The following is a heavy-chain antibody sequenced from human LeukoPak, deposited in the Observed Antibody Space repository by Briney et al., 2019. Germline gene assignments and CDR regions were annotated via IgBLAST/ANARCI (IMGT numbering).Heavy chain of an antibody. CDR2: IYYSGST. J-gene: IGHJ4*02. CDR3: ARAFISGGIYFDY. Sequence: SETLSLTCTVSGGSISSSSYYWGWIRQPPGKGLEWIGSIYYSGSTYYNPSLKSRVTISVDTSKNQFSLKLSSVTAADTAVYYCARAFISGGIYFDYWGQGTLVTVSS. D-gene: IGHD3-3*02. CDR1: GGSISSSSYY. V-gene: IGHV4-39*07.